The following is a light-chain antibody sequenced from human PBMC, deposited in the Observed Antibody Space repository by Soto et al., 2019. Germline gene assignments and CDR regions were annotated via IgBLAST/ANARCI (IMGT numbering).Light chain of an antibody. CDR2: LEGRGSY. CDR3: ETWDSNSRV. J-gene: IGLJ3*02. CDR1: IGHSNYI. Sequence: QLVLTQSSSASASLGSSVKLTCTLRIGHSNYIIAWHQLQPGKAPRYLMKLEGRGSYDKGSGVPDRFSGSSSGTDRFLTISNLQFEDEADYYCETWDSNSRVFGGGTKFTVL. V-gene: IGLV4-60*02.